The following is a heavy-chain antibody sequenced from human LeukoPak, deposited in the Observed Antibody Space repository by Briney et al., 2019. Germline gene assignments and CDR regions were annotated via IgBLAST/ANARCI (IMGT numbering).Heavy chain of an antibody. CDR3: ARGGYSRGQGSPFDY. D-gene: IGHD6-25*01. J-gene: IGHJ4*02. Sequence: ASVKVSCKASGYTFTNHPMIWVRQAPGQGLEWMGWINTNTGSPTYAQGLTGRFVFSLDTSLSTAYVQITRLQAEDTAMYYCARGGYSRGQGSPFDYWGQGTLVTVSS. CDR1: GYTFTNHP. CDR2: INTNTGSP. V-gene: IGHV7-4-1*02.